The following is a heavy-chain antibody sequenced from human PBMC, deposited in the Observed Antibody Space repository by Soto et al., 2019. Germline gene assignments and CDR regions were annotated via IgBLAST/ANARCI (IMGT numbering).Heavy chain of an antibody. Sequence: ASVKVSCKASGYTFTSYDINWVRQATGQGLEWMGWMNPNSGNTGYAQKFQGRVTMTRNTSTSTAYMELSSLRSEDTAVYYCARGSLYYYDSSGHYGMDVWGQGTTVTVSS. CDR3: ARGSLYYYDSSGHYGMDV. CDR1: GYTFTSYD. V-gene: IGHV1-8*01. J-gene: IGHJ6*02. D-gene: IGHD3-22*01. CDR2: MNPNSGNT.